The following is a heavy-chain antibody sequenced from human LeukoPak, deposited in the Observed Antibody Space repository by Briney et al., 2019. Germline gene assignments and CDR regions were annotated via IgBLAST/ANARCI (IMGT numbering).Heavy chain of an antibody. D-gene: IGHD4-11*01. CDR3: ARSTTGDY. Sequence: ASVKVSCKVSGYTLTELSMHWVRQAPGKGLEWMGGFDPEDGETIYAQKLQGRVTMTTDTSTSTAYMELRSLRSDDTAVYYCARSTTGDYWGQGTLVTVSS. CDR1: GYTLTELS. V-gene: IGHV1-24*01. J-gene: IGHJ4*02. CDR2: FDPEDGET.